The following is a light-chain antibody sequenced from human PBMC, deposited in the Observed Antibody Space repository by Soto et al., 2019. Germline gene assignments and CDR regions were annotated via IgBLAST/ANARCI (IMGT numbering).Light chain of an antibody. CDR3: SSYAGSNNLGV. J-gene: IGLJ1*01. Sequence: QSVLTQPPSASGSPGQSVTISCTGTSSDVGGYNYVSWYQQHPGKAPKLMIYEVSKRPSGVPDRFSGSKSGNTASLTVSGLQAEDEADYYCSSYAGSNNLGVFGTGTGHRP. CDR1: SSDVGGYNY. V-gene: IGLV2-8*01. CDR2: EVS.